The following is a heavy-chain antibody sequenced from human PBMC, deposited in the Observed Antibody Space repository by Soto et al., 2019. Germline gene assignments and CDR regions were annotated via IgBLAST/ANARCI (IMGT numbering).Heavy chain of an antibody. CDR1: GYSVTSHY. CDR3: ARDWSSGYSSGWYAARYYYGMDV. D-gene: IGHD6-19*01. Sequence: SETLSLTCSFSGYSVTSHYLTWIRQSPEKGLEWIGYMHYTGFSHYNPSLKSRLTISVDKSKNQFTLQLSSVTVADTAVYYCARDWSSGYSSGWYAARYYYGMDVWGQGTTVTVSS. CDR2: MHYTGFS. V-gene: IGHV4-59*02. J-gene: IGHJ6*02.